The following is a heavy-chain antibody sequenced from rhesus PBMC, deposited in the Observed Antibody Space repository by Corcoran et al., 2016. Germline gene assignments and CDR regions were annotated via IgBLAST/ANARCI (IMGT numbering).Heavy chain of an antibody. J-gene: IGHJ4*01. CDR1: GGSISGGYG. Sequence: QVQLQESGPGLVKPSETLSLTCAVSGGSISGGYGWSWIRQPPGKGLEWIGHIFCSIGSTYHNPSLKSRVTVSRDTSKNQFSLKLSSVTAADTAVYYCARRTYTYYFDYWGQGVLVTISS. D-gene: IGHD1-44*01. CDR2: IFCSIGST. V-gene: IGHV4S7*01. CDR3: ARRTYTYYFDY.